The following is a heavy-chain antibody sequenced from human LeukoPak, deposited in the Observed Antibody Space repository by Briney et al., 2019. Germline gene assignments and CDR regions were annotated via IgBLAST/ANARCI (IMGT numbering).Heavy chain of an antibody. D-gene: IGHD5-18*01. CDR2: ISAYNGKT. Sequence: ASVKVSCKASGYTFTSYGISWVRQAPGQGLEWMGWISAYNGKTKYTQKFQDRVTMTTDASTTTAYMELRSLRFDDTAVYYCARAEDPAMVNVGDYYYYAMDIWGQGTTVTVSS. CDR3: ARAEDPAMVNVGDYYYYAMDI. J-gene: IGHJ6*02. CDR1: GYTFTSYG. V-gene: IGHV1-18*01.